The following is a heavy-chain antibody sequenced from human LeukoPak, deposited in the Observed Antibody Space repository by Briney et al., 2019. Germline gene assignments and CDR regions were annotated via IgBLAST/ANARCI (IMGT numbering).Heavy chain of an antibody. CDR2: INTDGSRT. D-gene: IGHD3-9*01. CDR1: GFTFSSYL. CDR3: ARDEWDYDILTGYYNVGGSGEGMDV. Sequence: PGGSLRLSCAASGFTFSSYLMHWVRQAPGKGLVWVSRINTDGSRTSYADSVKGRFTISRDNAKNSLYLQMNSLRAEDTAVYYCARDEWDYDILTGYYNVGGSGEGMDVWGQGTTVTVSS. V-gene: IGHV3-74*01. J-gene: IGHJ6*02.